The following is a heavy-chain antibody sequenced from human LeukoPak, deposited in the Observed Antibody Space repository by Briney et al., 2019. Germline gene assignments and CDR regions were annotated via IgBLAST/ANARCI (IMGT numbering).Heavy chain of an antibody. V-gene: IGHV3-23*01. CDR2: ISGSGGNT. J-gene: IGHJ4*01. D-gene: IGHD1-14*01. Sequence: GGSLRLSCAASGFTFSSYAMSWVRQAPGKGLEWVSGISGSGGNTYYADSVKGRFTISRDNSKNTLYLQMNSLRDEDTAVYYCARDRTTLIDYWGQGIQVTVSS. CDR3: ARDRTTLIDY. CDR1: GFTFSSYA.